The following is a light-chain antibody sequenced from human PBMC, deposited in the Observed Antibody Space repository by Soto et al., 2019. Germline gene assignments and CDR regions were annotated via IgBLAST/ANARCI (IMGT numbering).Light chain of an antibody. CDR2: AAS. V-gene: IGKV1-6*01. CDR1: QGIRND. J-gene: IGKJ4*01. CDR3: QQLNSYPLT. Sequence: AIQMTQSPSSLSASVGDRVTITCRASQGIRNDLDWFQQKPGKAPKLLIYAASNLQSGVPAGFSGSGSGTDFTLTISSLQPEDFATYYCQQLNSYPLTFGGGTKVDIK.